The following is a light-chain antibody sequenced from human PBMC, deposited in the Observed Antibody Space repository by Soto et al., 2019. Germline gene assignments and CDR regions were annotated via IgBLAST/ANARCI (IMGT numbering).Light chain of an antibody. V-gene: IGLV2-14*01. Sequence: QSALTQPASVSGSPGQAITISCTGTSIDGGGYNYVSWYQQHPGKAPKLMIYDVRNWPSRVSTGFSGSKSGNTSSLTISGLEAEDEADYYCSAYPSSSTPVVFRGGTKLTVL. CDR2: DVR. CDR3: SAYPSSSTPVV. CDR1: SIDGGGYNY. J-gene: IGLJ2*01.